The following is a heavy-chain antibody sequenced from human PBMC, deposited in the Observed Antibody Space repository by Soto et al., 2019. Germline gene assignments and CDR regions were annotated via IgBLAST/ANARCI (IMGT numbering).Heavy chain of an antibody. V-gene: IGHV3-23*01. J-gene: IGHJ3*02. D-gene: IGHD5-12*01. Sequence: GWSLRLSCAASVFTFSSYAMSWFRQAPGKGLEWVSAISGSGGSTYYADSVKGRFTISRDNSKNTLYLQMNSLRAEDTAVYYSAKDYSGYDAFDIWGQGTMVTVSS. CDR2: ISGSGGST. CDR1: VFTFSSYA. CDR3: AKDYSGYDAFDI.